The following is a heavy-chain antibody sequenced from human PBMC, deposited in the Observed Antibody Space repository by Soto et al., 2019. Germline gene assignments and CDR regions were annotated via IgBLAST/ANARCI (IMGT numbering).Heavy chain of an antibody. D-gene: IGHD6-13*01. Sequence: LRLSWAASGFTFSSYGMHWVRQAPGKGLEWVAVIWYDGSNKYYADSVKGRFTISRDNSKNTLYLQMNSLRAEDTAVYYCARVGAAAGISGDYYYYYAMDVWGQGTRVTVSS. CDR2: IWYDGSNK. CDR3: ARVGAAAGISGDYYYYYAMDV. CDR1: GFTFSSYG. V-gene: IGHV3-33*01. J-gene: IGHJ6*02.